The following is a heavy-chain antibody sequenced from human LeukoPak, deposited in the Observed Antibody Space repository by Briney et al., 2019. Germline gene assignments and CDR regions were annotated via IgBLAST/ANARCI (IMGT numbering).Heavy chain of an antibody. J-gene: IGHJ3*02. CDR2: IANDGRFT. Sequence: GGTLRLSCAASGFTFSSHPMNWVRQAPGKGLEWVAVIANDGRFTHYADSVKGRFTISRDNSKSTLEMQMNSLRAEDRALYYGVKEANGFDMWGLGTMVTVSS. CDR3: VKEANGFDM. D-gene: IGHD2-8*01. CDR1: GFTFSSHP. V-gene: IGHV3-30*04.